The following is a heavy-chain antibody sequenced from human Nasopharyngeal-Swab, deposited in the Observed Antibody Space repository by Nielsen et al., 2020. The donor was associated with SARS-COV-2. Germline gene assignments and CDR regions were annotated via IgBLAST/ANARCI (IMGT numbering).Heavy chain of an antibody. Sequence: VRQAPGKGLEWVSAISGSGGSTYYADSVKGRFTISRDNSKNTLYLQMNSLRAEDTAVYYCAKDIAMVRGVISFPYFDYWGQGTLDTVSS. V-gene: IGHV3-23*01. CDR3: AKDIAMVRGVISFPYFDY. CDR2: ISGSGGST. D-gene: IGHD3-10*01. J-gene: IGHJ4*02.